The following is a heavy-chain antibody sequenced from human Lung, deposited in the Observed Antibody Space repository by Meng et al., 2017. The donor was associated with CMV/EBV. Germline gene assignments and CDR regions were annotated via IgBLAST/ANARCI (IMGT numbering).Heavy chain of an antibody. Sequence: QGRLQGSGPGLVKPSGTLSLTCGVSGVSIGSSYWWTWVRQSPGKGLEWIGEMYHNGTTNYNPSLKSRVTISMGKSNNQLSLKLNSVTAADTAVYYCATQESRDGHNPYWGQGTLVTVS. D-gene: IGHD5-24*01. J-gene: IGHJ4*02. CDR2: MYHNGTT. V-gene: IGHV4-4*02. CDR1: GVSIGSSYW. CDR3: ATQESRDGHNPY.